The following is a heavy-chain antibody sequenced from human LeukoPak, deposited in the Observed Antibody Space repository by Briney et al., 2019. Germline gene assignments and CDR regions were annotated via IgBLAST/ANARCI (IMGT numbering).Heavy chain of an antibody. CDR1: GYTFTGYY. D-gene: IGHD3-3*01. J-gene: IGHJ4*02. CDR3: ARVIVGGNLEWFLY. V-gene: IGHV1-2*02. Sequence: ASVKVSCKASGYTFTGYYMHWVRQAPGQGLEWMGWINPNSGGTNYAQKFQGRVTMTRDTSISTAYMELSRLRSDDTAVYYCARVIVGGNLEWFLYWGQGTLVTVSS. CDR2: INPNSGGT.